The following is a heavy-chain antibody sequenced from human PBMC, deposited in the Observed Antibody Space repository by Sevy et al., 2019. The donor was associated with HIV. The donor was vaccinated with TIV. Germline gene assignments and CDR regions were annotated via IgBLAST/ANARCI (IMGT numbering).Heavy chain of an antibody. CDR1: GYSFTDYW. Sequence: GQSLKISCQVSGYSFTDYWIGWVRQMPGKGLEWMGSIYPGDSDTRYSPSFQGQVTISVDKALSTAYLQWTSLKASDTAIYHCARRSTWATNWYFDLWGRGTLVTVSS. D-gene: IGHD2-2*01. CDR2: IYPGDSDT. J-gene: IGHJ2*01. V-gene: IGHV5-51*01. CDR3: ARRSTWATNWYFDL.